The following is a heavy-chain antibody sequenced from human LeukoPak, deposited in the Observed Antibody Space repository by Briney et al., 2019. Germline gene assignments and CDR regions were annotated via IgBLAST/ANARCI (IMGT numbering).Heavy chain of an antibody. CDR1: GFTVSSNY. CDR3: AKEGYYDSSGYDRDAFDI. D-gene: IGHD3-22*01. Sequence: PGGSLRLSCAASGFTVSSNYMSWVRQAPGKGLEWVSVIYSGGSTYYADSVKGRFTISRDNSKNTLYLQMNSLRAEDTAVYYCAKEGYYDSSGYDRDAFDIWGQGTMVTVSS. J-gene: IGHJ3*02. CDR2: IYSGGST. V-gene: IGHV3-66*01.